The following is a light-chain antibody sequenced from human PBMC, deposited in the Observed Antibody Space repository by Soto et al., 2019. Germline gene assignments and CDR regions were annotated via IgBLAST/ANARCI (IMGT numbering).Light chain of an antibody. CDR1: SSDVGGYNY. CDR3: CSYAGSYTWV. V-gene: IGLV2-11*01. J-gene: IGLJ3*02. Sequence: QSALTQPRSVSGSPGQSVTISCTGTSSDVGGYNYVSWYQQHPGKAPKLMIYDVSKRPSGVPDRFSGSKSGNTASLTISGLQAEDEADYYCCSYAGSYTWVFGGGTKGPS. CDR2: DVS.